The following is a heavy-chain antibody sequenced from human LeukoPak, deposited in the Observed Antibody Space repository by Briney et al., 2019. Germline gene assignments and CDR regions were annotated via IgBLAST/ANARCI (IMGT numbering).Heavy chain of an antibody. J-gene: IGHJ6*03. Sequence: GGSLRLSCAASGFTFGSYSMNWVRQAPGKGLEWVSSISSSSSYIYYADSVKGRFTISRDNAKNSLYLQMNSLRAEDTAVYYCATLIFFNYYMDVWGKGTTVTVSS. D-gene: IGHD3/OR15-3a*01. V-gene: IGHV3-21*01. CDR3: ATLIFFNYYMDV. CDR1: GFTFGSYS. CDR2: ISSSSSYI.